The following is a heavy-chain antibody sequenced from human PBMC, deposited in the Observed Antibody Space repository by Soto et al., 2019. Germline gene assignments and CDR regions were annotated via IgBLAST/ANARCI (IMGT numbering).Heavy chain of an antibody. D-gene: IGHD6-6*01. V-gene: IGHV6-1*01. CDR2: TYYRSKWYS. CDR1: GDSVSSNNAA. CDR3: ARAKEYTRSCGMDV. Sequence: SQTLSLTCAISGDSVSSNNAAWNWIRQSPSRGLEWLGRTYYRSKWYSDYSLSVKSRITINPDTSKDQFSLQLNSVTPEDTALYYCARAKEYTRSCGMDVWGQGTTVTVP. J-gene: IGHJ6*01.